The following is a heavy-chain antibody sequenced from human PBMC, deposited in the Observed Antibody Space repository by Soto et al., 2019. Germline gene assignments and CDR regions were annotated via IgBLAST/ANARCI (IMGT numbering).Heavy chain of an antibody. CDR2: IYYSGGT. CDR3: ASLFHCSSTSCYYYYGMDV. Sequence: PSEALSLTCTVSGGSISSSNYYWGWIRQPPGKGLEWIGSIYYSGGTYYNPSLKSRVTISVDTSKNQFSLKLSSVTAADTAVYYCASLFHCSSTSCYYYYGMDVWGQGTTVTVSS. V-gene: IGHV4-39*01. J-gene: IGHJ6*02. CDR1: GGSISSSNYY. D-gene: IGHD2-2*01.